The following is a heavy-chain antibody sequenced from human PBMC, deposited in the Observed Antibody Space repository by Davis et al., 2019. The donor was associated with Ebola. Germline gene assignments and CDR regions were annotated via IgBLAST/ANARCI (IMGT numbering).Heavy chain of an antibody. CDR3: AKDAGVVQGVIGYYYYGMDV. Sequence: PGGSLRLSCAASGFTVSSNYMSWVRQAPGKGLEWDSVIYSGGSTYYADSVKGRFTISRDNSKNTLYLQMNSLRAEDTAVYYCAKDAGVVQGVIGYYYYGMDVWGQGTTVTVSS. V-gene: IGHV3-66*01. CDR1: GFTVSSNY. CDR2: IYSGGST. D-gene: IGHD3-10*01. J-gene: IGHJ6*02.